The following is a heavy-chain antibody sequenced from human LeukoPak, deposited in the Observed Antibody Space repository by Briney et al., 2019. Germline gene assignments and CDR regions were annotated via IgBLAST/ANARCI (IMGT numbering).Heavy chain of an antibody. Sequence: SETLSLTCTVSGDLISRIEYYWGWVRQSPVRGLEWLGHIYHTGTTLYSPHLNNRLTLSVDSSKNQFSLTLKSVTAADTAVYYCASVSVWELATHPGGSFDYWGRGILVTVAS. CDR1: GDLISRIEYY. V-gene: IGHV4-30-4*01. D-gene: IGHD1-26*01. CDR2: IYHTGTT. J-gene: IGHJ4*02. CDR3: ASVSVWELATHPGGSFDY.